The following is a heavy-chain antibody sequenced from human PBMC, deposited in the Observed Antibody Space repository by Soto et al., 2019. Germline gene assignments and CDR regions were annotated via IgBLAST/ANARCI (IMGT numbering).Heavy chain of an antibody. J-gene: IGHJ4*02. CDR1: GGSVTNSSYY. CDR3: VSQRNTVPTQDHFDY. D-gene: IGHD2-2*02. V-gene: IGHV4-39*01. CDR2: VYYRGRS. Sequence: SETLSLTCTVSGGSVTNSSYYWGWIRQSPGKGLEWIGSVYYRGRSYSKSSVKSRVTISVDTSKNRFSLSLNSVTASDTAVYFCVSQRNTVPTQDHFDYWGPGDLVTVSS.